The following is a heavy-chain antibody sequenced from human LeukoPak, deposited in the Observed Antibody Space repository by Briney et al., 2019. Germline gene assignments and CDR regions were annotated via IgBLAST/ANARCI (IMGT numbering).Heavy chain of an antibody. J-gene: IGHJ6*02. CDR2: INHSGST. D-gene: IGHD1-20*01. CDR1: GGSFSGYY. V-gene: IGHV4-34*01. Sequence: PSETLSLTCAVYGGSFSGYYWSWIRQPPGKGLEWIGEINHSGSTNYNPSLKSRVTISVDTSKNQFSLKLSSVTAADTAVYYCARDRYNWNRPYYYGMDVWGQGTTVTVPS. CDR3: ARDRYNWNRPYYYGMDV.